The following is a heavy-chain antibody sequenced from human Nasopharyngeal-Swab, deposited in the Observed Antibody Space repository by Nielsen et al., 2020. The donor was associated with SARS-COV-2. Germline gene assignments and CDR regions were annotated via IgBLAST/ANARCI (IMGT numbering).Heavy chain of an antibody. D-gene: IGHD3-22*01. V-gene: IGHV4-59*01. CDR2: IYYSGST. CDR1: GGSISSYY. J-gene: IGHJ3*02. Sequence: SETLSLTCTVSGGSISSYYWSWIRQPPGKGLEWIGYIYYSGSTNYNPSLKSRVTISVDTPKNQFSLKLSSVTAADTAVYYCAREGDSSGAFDIWGQGTMVTVSS. CDR3: AREGDSSGAFDI.